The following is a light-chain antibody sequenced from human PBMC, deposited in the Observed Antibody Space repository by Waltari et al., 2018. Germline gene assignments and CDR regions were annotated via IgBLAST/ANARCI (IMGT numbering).Light chain of an antibody. CDR2: GAS. J-gene: IGKJ1*01. Sequence: ETVMTQSPGILSVSPGERATLSCRASQIVSSNLAWFQQKPGQAPRLLIYGASTRATGIPARFSGSGSGTEFTLTISSLQSEDFAVYYCQQYNNWPLTWTFGQGTKVEIK. CDR3: QQYNNWPLTWT. CDR1: QIVSSN. V-gene: IGKV3-15*01.